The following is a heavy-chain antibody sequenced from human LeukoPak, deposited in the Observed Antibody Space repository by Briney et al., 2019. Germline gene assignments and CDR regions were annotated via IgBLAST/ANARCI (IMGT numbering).Heavy chain of an antibody. Sequence: SETLSLTCTVSGGSISSSSYYWGWIRQPPGTGLEWIGSIYYSGSTYYNPSLKSRVTISVDTSKNQFSLKLSSVTAADTAVYYCASTSVVVVAATYYYYYGMDVWGQGTTVTVSS. CDR1: GGSISSSSYY. J-gene: IGHJ6*02. D-gene: IGHD2-15*01. V-gene: IGHV4-39*01. CDR3: ASTSVVVVAATYYYYYGMDV. CDR2: IYYSGST.